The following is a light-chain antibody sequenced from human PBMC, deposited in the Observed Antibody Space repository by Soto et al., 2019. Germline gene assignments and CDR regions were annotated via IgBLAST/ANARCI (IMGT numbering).Light chain of an antibody. V-gene: IGKV1-39*01. J-gene: IGKJ4*01. CDR3: QQSYNSPLT. CDR1: QSISSY. Sequence: HLTQSPSPLSFCVEDRVTIPCRASQSISSYLNWYQHKPGRAPDLLIYAASSLQSGVPSRFSGSGSGTDFTLTIISLQPEDFATYYCQQSYNSPLTFGGGTKVDIK. CDR2: AAS.